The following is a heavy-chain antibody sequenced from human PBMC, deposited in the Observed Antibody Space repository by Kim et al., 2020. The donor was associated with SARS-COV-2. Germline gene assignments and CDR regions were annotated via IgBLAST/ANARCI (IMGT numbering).Heavy chain of an antibody. D-gene: IGHD3-22*01. CDR1: GFTFSSYG. CDR3: AKDQMYYYDSSGYYGYYYYGMDV. J-gene: IGHJ6*02. Sequence: GGSLRLSCAASGFTFSSYGMHWVRQAPGKGLEWVAVISYDGSNKYYADSVKGRFTISRDNSKNTLYLQINSLRAEDTAVYYCAKDQMYYYDSSGYYGYYYYGMDVWGQGTTVTVSS. V-gene: IGHV3-30*18. CDR2: ISYDGSNK.